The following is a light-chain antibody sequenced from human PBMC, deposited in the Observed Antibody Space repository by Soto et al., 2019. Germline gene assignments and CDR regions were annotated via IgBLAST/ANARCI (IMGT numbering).Light chain of an antibody. CDR3: SSYRSGGTFV. CDR2: EVS. J-gene: IGLJ1*01. CDR1: SSDVGGYNY. V-gene: IGLV2-18*02. Sequence: QSALTQPPSASASPGQSVTISCTGTSSDVGGYNYVSWYQQRPGKAPKLMIYEVSQRPSGVPDRFSGSKSGNTASLTISGLQAEDEADYYCSSYRSGGTFVFGSGTKVTVL.